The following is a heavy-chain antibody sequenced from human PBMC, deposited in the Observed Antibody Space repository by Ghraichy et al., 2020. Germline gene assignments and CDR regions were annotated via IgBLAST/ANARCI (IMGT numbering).Heavy chain of an antibody. V-gene: IGHV3-74*01. D-gene: IGHD6-6*01. CDR3: VSSTGIAARPDYC. Sequence: GGSLRLSCAASGFTFSNYWMHWVRQAPGKGLVWVSRINKDGTSTNYADSVKGRFTVSRDNAKNTLYLQMNSLTPEDTAIYYCVSSTGIAARPDYCWGQGTLVTVSS. CDR2: INKDGTST. J-gene: IGHJ4*02. CDR1: GFTFSNYW.